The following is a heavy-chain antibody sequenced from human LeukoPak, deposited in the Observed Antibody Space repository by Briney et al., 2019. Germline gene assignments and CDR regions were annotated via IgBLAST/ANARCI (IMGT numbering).Heavy chain of an antibody. CDR2: INPSGGST. V-gene: IGHV1-46*01. CDR1: GGTFSSYA. J-gene: IGHJ4*02. Sequence: GASVNVSCKASGGTFSSYAISWVRQAPGQGLEWMGIINPSGGSTSYAQKFQGRVTMTRDTSTSTVYMELSSLRSEDTAVYYCARGTVAAAGHFDYWGQGTLVTVSS. D-gene: IGHD6-13*01. CDR3: ARGTVAAAGHFDY.